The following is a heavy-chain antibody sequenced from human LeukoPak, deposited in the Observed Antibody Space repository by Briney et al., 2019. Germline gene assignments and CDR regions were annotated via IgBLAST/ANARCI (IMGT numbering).Heavy chain of an antibody. V-gene: IGHV1-58*01. Sequence: SVKVSCKASGFTFPSSAVQWVRQARGQRLEWIGWIVVGTGNTNYAQKFQERVTISRDMSTSTAYMEVSSLRSEDTAVYYCARDGYCSSTSCHTVAWGQGTLVTVSS. J-gene: IGHJ5*02. CDR1: GFTFPSSA. CDR3: ARDGYCSSTSCHTVA. D-gene: IGHD2-2*03. CDR2: IVVGTGNT.